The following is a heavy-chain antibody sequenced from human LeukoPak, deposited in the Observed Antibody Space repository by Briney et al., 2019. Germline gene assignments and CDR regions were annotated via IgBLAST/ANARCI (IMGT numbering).Heavy chain of an antibody. CDR1: GFTFSSYA. J-gene: IGHJ5*02. Sequence: GGSLRLSCAASGFTFSSYAMSWVRQAPGKGLEWVSAISGSGGSTYYADSVKGRFTISRVNSKNTLYLQMNSLRAEDTAVYYCAKDNIFLDYYDSSGYYLFDPWGQGTLVTVSS. CDR3: AKDNIFLDYYDSSGYYLFDP. D-gene: IGHD3-22*01. CDR2: ISGSGGST. V-gene: IGHV3-23*01.